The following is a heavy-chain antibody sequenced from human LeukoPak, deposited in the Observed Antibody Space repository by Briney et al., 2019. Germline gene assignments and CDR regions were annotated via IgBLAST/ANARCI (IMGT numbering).Heavy chain of an antibody. D-gene: IGHD6-13*01. Sequence: SETLSLTCTVSGGSITSNSLYWGWIRQPPGKGLEWIGTLSNSGSTYYNPSLKSRVTISVDTSKNHFSLRLSSVTAADTAVYYCARLPIAAGTYHFDYWGQGTLVTVSS. J-gene: IGHJ4*02. CDR1: GGSITSNSLY. CDR3: ARLPIAAGTYHFDY. V-gene: IGHV4-39*02. CDR2: LSNSGST.